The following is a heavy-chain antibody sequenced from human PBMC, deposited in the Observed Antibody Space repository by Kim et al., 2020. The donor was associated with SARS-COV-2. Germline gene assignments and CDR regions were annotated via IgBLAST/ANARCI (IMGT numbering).Heavy chain of an antibody. Sequence: GGSLRLSCAASGFTFSNAWMSWVRQAPGKGLEWVGRIKSKTDGGTTDYAAPVKGRFTISRDDSKNTLYLQMNSLKTEDTAVYYCTTIPTRYSGYDSGGYYYGMDVWGQGTTVTVSS. J-gene: IGHJ6*02. CDR2: IKSKTDGGTT. CDR1: GFTFSNAW. CDR3: TTIPTRYSGYDSGGYYYGMDV. V-gene: IGHV3-15*01. D-gene: IGHD5-12*01.